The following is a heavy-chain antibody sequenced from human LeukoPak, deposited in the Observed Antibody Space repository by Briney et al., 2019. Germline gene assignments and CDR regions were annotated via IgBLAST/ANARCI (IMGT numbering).Heavy chain of an antibody. CDR1: GFTFSSYA. J-gene: IGHJ4*02. Sequence: GSLRLSCAASGFTFSSYAMNWVRQAPGKGLEWISTITGSGDNTYYADSVKGRFTISRDNSKDTLYLQMNSLSAEDTALYYCAKYPWGSGYGYIDYWGQGTLVTVSS. CDR2: ITGSGDNT. D-gene: IGHD5-12*01. CDR3: AKYPWGSGYGYIDY. V-gene: IGHV3-23*01.